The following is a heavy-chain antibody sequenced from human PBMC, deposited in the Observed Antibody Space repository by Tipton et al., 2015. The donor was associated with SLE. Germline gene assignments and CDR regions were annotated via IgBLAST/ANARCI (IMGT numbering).Heavy chain of an antibody. V-gene: IGHV1-3*01. Sequence: QLVQSGPEVKKPGASVKVSCKASGYTFTSYAMHWVRQAPGQRLEWMGWINAGNGNTKYSQKFQGRVTITRDTSASTAYMELSSLRSEDTAVYYCARERWGPYPPFDYWGQGTLVSVSS. D-gene: IGHD3-16*01. CDR3: ARERWGPYPPFDY. CDR2: INAGNGNT. CDR1: GYTFTSYA. J-gene: IGHJ4*02.